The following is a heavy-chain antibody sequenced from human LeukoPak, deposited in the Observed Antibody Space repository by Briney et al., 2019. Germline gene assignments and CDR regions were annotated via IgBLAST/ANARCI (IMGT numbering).Heavy chain of an antibody. V-gene: IGHV3-23*01. CDR1: GFTFSNYA. CDR2: ISGSAGST. Sequence: GGSLRLSCAASGFTFSNYAMSWVRQAPGKGLEWVSGISGSAGSTYYADSVKGRFTISRDNSKNTLYLQMNSLTDDDTTVYYCAKKWGVGTTTLDYFDYWGQGTLVTVSS. D-gene: IGHD1-26*01. CDR3: AKKWGVGTTTLDYFDY. J-gene: IGHJ4*02.